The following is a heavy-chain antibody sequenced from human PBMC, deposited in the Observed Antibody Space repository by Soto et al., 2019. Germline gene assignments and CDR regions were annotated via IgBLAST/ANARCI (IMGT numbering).Heavy chain of an antibody. CDR2: IIPIFGTA. CDR1: GGTFSSYA. V-gene: IGHV1-69*13. D-gene: IGHD2-15*01. J-gene: IGHJ6*03. Sequence: ASVKVSCKASGGTFSSYAISWVRQAPGQGLEWMGGIIPIFGTANYAQKFQGRVTITADESTSTAYMELSSLRSEDTAVYYCARGEGLLYYYYYMDVWGKGTTVTVSS. CDR3: ARGEGLLYYYYYMDV.